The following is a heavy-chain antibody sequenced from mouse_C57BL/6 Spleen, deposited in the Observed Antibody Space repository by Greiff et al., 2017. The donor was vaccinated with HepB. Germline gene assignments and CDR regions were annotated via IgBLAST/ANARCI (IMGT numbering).Heavy chain of an antibody. J-gene: IGHJ1*03. CDR1: GYSFTGYY. D-gene: IGHD2-1*01. V-gene: IGHV1-42*01. CDR2: INPSTGGT. Sequence: VQLKESGPELVKPGASVKISCKASGYSFTGYYMNWVKQSPEKSLEWIGEINPSTGGTTYNQKFKAKATLTVDKSSSTAYMQLKSLTSEDSAVYYCARKEGNYVGYFDVWGTGTTVTVSS. CDR3: ARKEGNYVGYFDV.